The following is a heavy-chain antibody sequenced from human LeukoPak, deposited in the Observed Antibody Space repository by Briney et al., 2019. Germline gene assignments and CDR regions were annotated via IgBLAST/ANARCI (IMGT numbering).Heavy chain of an antibody. Sequence: ASVKVSCKASGYTFTSYGISWVRQAPGQGLEWMGRISAYNGNTNYAQKLQGRVTVTTDTSTSTAYMELRSLRSDDTAVYYCARLQSGDWFDPWGQGTLVTVSS. D-gene: IGHD1-26*01. CDR1: GYTFTSYG. V-gene: IGHV1-18*01. J-gene: IGHJ5*02. CDR3: ARLQSGDWFDP. CDR2: ISAYNGNT.